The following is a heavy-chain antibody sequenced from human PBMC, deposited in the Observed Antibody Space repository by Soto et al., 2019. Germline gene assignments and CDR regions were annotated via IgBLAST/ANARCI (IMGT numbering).Heavy chain of an antibody. D-gene: IGHD3-10*01. CDR2: INPSGGRT. J-gene: IGHJ4*02. Sequence: ASVKVSCKASGYTFTSHYMHWVRQAPGQGLEWMGIINPSGGRTTYALKFQGRVTMTSDTSTNTVYVELTSLRSEDTAIYFCARAGENYGSGTFSPPLRYYFNSWGQGTLVTVSS. V-gene: IGHV1-46*01. CDR3: ARAGENYGSGTFSPPLRYYFNS. CDR1: GYTFTSHY.